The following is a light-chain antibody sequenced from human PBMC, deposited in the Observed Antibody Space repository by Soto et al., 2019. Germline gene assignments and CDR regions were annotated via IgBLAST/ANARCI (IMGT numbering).Light chain of an antibody. CDR1: QSISSW. CDR3: QQYNSYPFT. Sequence: DIQMTQSPFTLSASVGDRVTITCRASQSISSWLAWYQQKPGKAPKLLIYKASSLESGVPSRFSGSGSGTEFTLTISSLQSDDFATYYCQQYNSYPFTFGQGTELEIK. CDR2: KAS. J-gene: IGKJ2*01. V-gene: IGKV1-5*03.